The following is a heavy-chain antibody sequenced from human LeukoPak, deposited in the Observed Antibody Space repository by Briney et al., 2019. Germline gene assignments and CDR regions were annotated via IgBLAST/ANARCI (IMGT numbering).Heavy chain of an antibody. V-gene: IGHV3-9*01. CDR3: AKGCPSIAAALDWFDP. CDR2: ISWNSGSI. J-gene: IGHJ5*02. D-gene: IGHD6-13*01. Sequence: GGSLRLSCAASGFTFDDYAMHWVRQAPGRGLEWVSGISWNSGSIGYADSVKGRFTISRDNAKNSLYLQMNSLRAEDTAFYYCAKGCPSIAAALDWFDPWGQGTLVTVSS. CDR1: GFTFDDYA.